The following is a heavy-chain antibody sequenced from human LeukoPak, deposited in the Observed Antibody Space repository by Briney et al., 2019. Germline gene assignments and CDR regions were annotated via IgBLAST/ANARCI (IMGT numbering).Heavy chain of an antibody. D-gene: IGHD3-22*01. CDR3: ARGQYDSGGYHYGIRAFYFDY. V-gene: IGHV4-34*01. CDR2: INHRGRT. J-gene: IGHJ4*02. CDR1: GDSFSGDF. Sequence: PSETLSLTCGVYGDSFSGDFWTWLHQAPGKVLEWIGEINHRGRTNYSPSLTGRVTISVDTSMNQFSLQLRSVTAADTALYYCARGQYDSGGYHYGIRAFYFDYWGQGILVTVSS.